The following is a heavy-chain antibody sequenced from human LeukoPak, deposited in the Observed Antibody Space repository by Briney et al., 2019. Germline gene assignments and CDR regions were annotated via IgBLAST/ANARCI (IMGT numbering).Heavy chain of an antibody. CDR3: ARGSGTTPSDAFDI. V-gene: IGHV4-61*01. Sequence: PSETLSLTCTVSGASVSSGSYYWSWIRQPPGKGLEWIGYIYYSGSTNYNPSLKSRVTISVNTSKNQFSLKVSSVTAADTAVYYCARGSGTTPSDAFDIWGQGTMVTVSS. CDR1: GASVSSGSYY. D-gene: IGHD4-17*01. J-gene: IGHJ3*02. CDR2: IYYSGST.